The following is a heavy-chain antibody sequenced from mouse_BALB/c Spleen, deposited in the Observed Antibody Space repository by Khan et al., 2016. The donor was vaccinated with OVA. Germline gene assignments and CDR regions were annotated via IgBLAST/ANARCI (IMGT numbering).Heavy chain of an antibody. CDR2: IYPNTGDT. V-gene: IGHV1S29*02. CDR3: GRAGYGSFAY. CDR1: GYTFTDYN. J-gene: IGHJ3*01. D-gene: IGHD1-2*01. Sequence: VQLQQSGPELVKPGASVKISCKASGYTFTDYNMDWVKQSHGKSLEWIGYIYPNTGDTGYNQKFKTKATLTVDSSSSIAYMELHSLTSEESAVYYCGRAGYGSFAYWGQGTPVTVSA.